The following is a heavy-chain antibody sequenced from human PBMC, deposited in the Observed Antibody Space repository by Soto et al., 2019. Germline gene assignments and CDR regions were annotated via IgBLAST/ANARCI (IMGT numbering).Heavy chain of an antibody. CDR3: GLELPHYYYGMVD. D-gene: IGHD1-26*01. J-gene: IGHJ6*02. CDR1: GGTFSSYA. Sequence: QVQLVQSGAEVKKPGSSVKVSCKASGGTFSSYAISWVRQAPGQGLEWMGGILPIFGTANYAQKFQGRVTITADESTSTAYMELSSLRSDDTAVYYCGLELPHYYYGMVDLGQGTTVTVSS. CDR2: ILPIFGTA. V-gene: IGHV1-69*01.